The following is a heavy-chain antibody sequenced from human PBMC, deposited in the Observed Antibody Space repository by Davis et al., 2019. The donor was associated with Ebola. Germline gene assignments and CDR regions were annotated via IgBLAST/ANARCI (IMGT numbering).Heavy chain of an antibody. CDR2: IYPGDSDT. Sequence: GESLKISCKGSGDSFNSYWIVWVRQMPGKGLEWMGVIYPGDSDTRYSPSFQGQVTISADKSISTAYLQWSSLKASDTAMYYCARLWAADVVPAAISSGFDYWGQGTLVTVSS. CDR1: GDSFNSYW. V-gene: IGHV5-51*01. J-gene: IGHJ4*02. CDR3: ARLWAADVVPAAISSGFDY. D-gene: IGHD2-2*02.